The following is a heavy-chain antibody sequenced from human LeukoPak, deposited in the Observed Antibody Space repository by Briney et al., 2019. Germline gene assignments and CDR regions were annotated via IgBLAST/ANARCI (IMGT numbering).Heavy chain of an antibody. CDR3: ARSEVTAGSYPTTYGMDV. D-gene: IGHD2-21*02. CDR2: ISSSGSTI. J-gene: IGHJ6*02. CDR1: GFAFSDYY. Sequence: GGSLRLSCAASGFAFSDYYMSWIRQAPGKGLEWVSYISSSGSTIYYADSVKGRFTISRDNAKNSLYLQMNSLRAEDTAVYYCARSEVTAGSYPTTYGMDVWGQGTTVTVSS. V-gene: IGHV3-11*01.